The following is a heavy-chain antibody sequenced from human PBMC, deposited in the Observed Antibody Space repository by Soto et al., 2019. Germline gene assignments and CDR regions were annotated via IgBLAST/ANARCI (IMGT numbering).Heavy chain of an antibody. J-gene: IGHJ4*02. Sequence: SETLSLTCTVSGGSISSSSYYWGWIRQPPGKGLEWIGSIYYSGSTYYNASLKSRVTISVDTSKNQFSLKLSSVTAADTAVYYCARNPVGATDYWGQGTLVTVSS. D-gene: IGHD1-26*01. CDR3: ARNPVGATDY. CDR1: GGSISSSSYY. V-gene: IGHV4-39*01. CDR2: IYYSGST.